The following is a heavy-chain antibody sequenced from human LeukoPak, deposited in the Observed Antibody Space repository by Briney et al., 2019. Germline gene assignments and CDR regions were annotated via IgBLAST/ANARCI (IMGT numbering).Heavy chain of an antibody. CDR1: GFTFSSHS. V-gene: IGHV3-48*01. D-gene: IGHD6-19*01. CDR2: ISSSSSTI. Sequence: GSLRLSCIASGFTFSSHSVNWVRQAPGKGLEWVSYISSSSSTIYYADSVKGRFSISRDNVKNSLYLQMNSLRAEDTAVYYCARGTVAGKAPYWGQGTLVTVSS. J-gene: IGHJ4*02. CDR3: ARGTVAGKAPY.